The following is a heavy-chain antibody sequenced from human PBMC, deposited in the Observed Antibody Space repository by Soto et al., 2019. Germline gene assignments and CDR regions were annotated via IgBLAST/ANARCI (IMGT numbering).Heavy chain of an antibody. CDR1: GYTFTSYG. V-gene: IGHV1-18*01. D-gene: IGHD1-1*01. CDR2: ISAHNGNT. Sequence: QVHLVQSGAEVKKPGASVKVSCKASGYTFTSYGITWVGQAPGQGLEWMGWISAHNGNTDYAQKLQGRVIVTRDTSTSTAYMELRSLISDDTAVYYCARGRYGDYWGQGALVTVSS. CDR3: ARGRYGDY. J-gene: IGHJ4*02.